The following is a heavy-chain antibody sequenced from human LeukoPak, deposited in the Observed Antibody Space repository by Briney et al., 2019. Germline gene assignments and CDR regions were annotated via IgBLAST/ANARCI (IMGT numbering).Heavy chain of an antibody. V-gene: IGHV1-8*01. CDR2: MNPNSGNT. J-gene: IGHJ6*02. CDR3: ASFPHEDYYYYGMDV. Sequence: ASVKASCKASGYTFTSYDINWVRQATGQGLEWMGWMNPNSGNTGYAQKFQGRVTMTRNTSISTAYMELSSLRSEDTAVYYCASFPHEDYYYYGMDVWGQGTTVTVSS. CDR1: GYTFTSYD.